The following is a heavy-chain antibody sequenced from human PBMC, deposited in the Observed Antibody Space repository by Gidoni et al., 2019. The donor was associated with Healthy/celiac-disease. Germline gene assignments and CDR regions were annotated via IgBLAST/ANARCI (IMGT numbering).Heavy chain of an antibody. V-gene: IGHV4-59*01. CDR2: IYHSGST. Sequence: QVQLQESGPGLVKPSETLSLTCTVSGGSISSYYWSWIRQPPGKGLEWIGYIYHSGSTNYNPSLKSRVTISVDTSKNQFSLKLSSVTAADTAVYYCARGRPWYSNAFDIWGQGTMVTVSS. CDR1: GGSISSYY. D-gene: IGHD6-13*01. CDR3: ARGRPWYSNAFDI. J-gene: IGHJ3*02.